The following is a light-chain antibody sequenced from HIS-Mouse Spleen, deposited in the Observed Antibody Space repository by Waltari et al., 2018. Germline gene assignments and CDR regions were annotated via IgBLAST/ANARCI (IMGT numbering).Light chain of an antibody. J-gene: IGLJ2*01. CDR2: DVS. V-gene: IGLV2-14*03. CDR1: SSDVRGYNY. Sequence: QSALTQPASVSGSPGQSITIPCPCTSSDVRGYNYVSWYQQHPGKAPKLMIYDVSNRPSGVSNRFSGSKSGNTASLTISGLQAEDEADYYCSSYTSSSTLVFGGGTKLTVL. CDR3: SSYTSSSTLV.